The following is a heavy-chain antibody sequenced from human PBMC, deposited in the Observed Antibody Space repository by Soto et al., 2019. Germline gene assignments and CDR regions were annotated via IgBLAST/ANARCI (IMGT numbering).Heavy chain of an antibody. D-gene: IGHD3-22*01. CDR3: VKDDGGYPSTAPH. CDR1: GITISNYP. J-gene: IGHJ4*02. CDR2: ISGSGDRT. Sequence: EVQLLESRGGLVQPGGSLRLSCAASGITISNYPMSWVRQAPGKWLDWVSGISGSGDRTYYADSAKGRFTISKDISRNSLSLQLDSLGVEDTAVYFCVKDDGGYPSTAPHWGQGTLVTVSS. V-gene: IGHV3-23*01.